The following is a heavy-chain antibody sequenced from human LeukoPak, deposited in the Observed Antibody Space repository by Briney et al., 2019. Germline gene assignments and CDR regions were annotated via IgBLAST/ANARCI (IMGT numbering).Heavy chain of an antibody. CDR3: GRGSDAMGPYYMDV. Sequence: PSDTLSLTCTVSGCSISSGCYHWIWLRQPPGKGLEWIGYIYYSGSNYHNPSLKSRVTISVDTSKNQFFLKLSSVIAADTAVYYCGRGSDAMGPYYMDVWGKGTTVTVSS. V-gene: IGHV4-31*03. J-gene: IGHJ6*03. CDR2: IYYSGSN. D-gene: IGHD5-24*01. CDR1: GCSISSGCYH.